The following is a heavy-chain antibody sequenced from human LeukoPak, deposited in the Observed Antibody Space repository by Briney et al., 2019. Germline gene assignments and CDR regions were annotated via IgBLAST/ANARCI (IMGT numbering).Heavy chain of an antibody. Sequence: GGSLRLSCAASGFTFSTYWMHWVRQAPGKGLVWVSRITPDGSGTIYADSVKGRYTISRDNAKSTLYLQMNSLRAEDTAVYYCARDYSLWWLTNWGQGTLVTVSS. CDR1: GFTFSTYW. CDR2: ITPDGSGT. D-gene: IGHD2-21*01. J-gene: IGHJ4*02. V-gene: IGHV3-74*01. CDR3: ARDYSLWWLTN.